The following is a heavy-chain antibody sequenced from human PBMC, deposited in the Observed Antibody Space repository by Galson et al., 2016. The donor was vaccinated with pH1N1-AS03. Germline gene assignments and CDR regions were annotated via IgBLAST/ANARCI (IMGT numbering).Heavy chain of an antibody. J-gene: IGHJ5*01. V-gene: IGHV3-15*01. Sequence: SLRLSCAVSGLIFKNTWMSWVRQAPGMGLEWVGRIQSKFNGGAIDYAAAVTGRFTISRDDSQNTLYLQMNNLKTEDTGLYYCATDSRGGSYYGVSWGHGTLVTVSP. CDR1: GLIFKNTW. CDR2: IQSKFNGGAI. CDR3: ATDSRGGSYYGVS. D-gene: IGHD1-26*01.